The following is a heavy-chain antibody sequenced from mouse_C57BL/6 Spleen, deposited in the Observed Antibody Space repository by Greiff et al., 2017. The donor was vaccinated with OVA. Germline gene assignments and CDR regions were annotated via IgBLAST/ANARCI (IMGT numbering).Heavy chain of an antibody. CDR3: ARPAAQVPRLAY. J-gene: IGHJ3*01. CDR2: IYPGSGST. D-gene: IGHD3-2*02. V-gene: IGHV1-55*01. Sequence: QVQLQQPGAELVKPGASVKMSCKASGYTFTSYWITWVKQRPGQGLEWIGDIYPGSGSTNYNEKFKSKATLTVDTSSSTAYMQFSSLTSEDSAVYYGARPAAQVPRLAYWGQGTLVTVSA. CDR1: GYTFTSYW.